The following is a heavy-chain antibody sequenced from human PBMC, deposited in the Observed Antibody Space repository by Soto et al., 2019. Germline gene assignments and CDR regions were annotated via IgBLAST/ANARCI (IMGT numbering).Heavy chain of an antibody. CDR3: AIQDCTNDVCLEAAVTVGGALES. CDR2: ISSDGTTT. Sequence: EVQLVQSGGGLAQPGKSLRLSCAASGFTFRKFWMHWVRQVPGKGPVWVSYISSDGTTTDYADSVKGRFTMSRDNAKDTLYPQMDSLRAEDTAVYYCAIQDCTNDVCLEAAVTVGGALESWGQGTLVTVSS. CDR1: GFTFRKFW. V-gene: IGHV3-74*01. D-gene: IGHD2-8*01. J-gene: IGHJ1*01.